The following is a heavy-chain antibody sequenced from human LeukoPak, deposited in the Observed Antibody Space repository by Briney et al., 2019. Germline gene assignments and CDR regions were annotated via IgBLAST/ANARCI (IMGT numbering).Heavy chain of an antibody. CDR1: GYTLSSYG. D-gene: IGHD4-17*01. CDR2: ISAYSGNT. CDR3: ARVFDYGSWHFDF. Sequence: GASVKVSCKASGYTLSSYGISWVRRAPGQGLEWMGWISAYSGNTNYAQKVQGRVIMTTDTSTSTAYMELRSLRSDDTAVYYCARVFDYGSWHFDFWGQGTLVIVSS. V-gene: IGHV1-18*01. J-gene: IGHJ4*02.